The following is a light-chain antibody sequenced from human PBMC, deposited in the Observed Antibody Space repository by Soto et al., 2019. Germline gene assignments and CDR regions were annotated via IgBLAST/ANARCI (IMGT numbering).Light chain of an antibody. CDR2: EVS. CDR1: SSDVGGYKY. Sequence: QSALTQPPSASGSPGQSVTISCTGTSSDVGGYKYVSWYQRHPGKAPKLMIYEVSKRPSGVPDRFSGSKSGNTASLTVSGLQAEDEADYYCSSYAGREVVFGGGTKLTVL. J-gene: IGLJ2*01. V-gene: IGLV2-8*01. CDR3: SSYAGREVV.